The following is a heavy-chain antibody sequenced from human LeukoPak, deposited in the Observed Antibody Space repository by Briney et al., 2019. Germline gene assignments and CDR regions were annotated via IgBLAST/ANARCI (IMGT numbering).Heavy chain of an antibody. J-gene: IGHJ4*02. Sequence: ASVKVSCKASGYTFSSYGISWVRQAPGQGLGWMTWISAYNGNTDYAQTLRGRVTMTTDKSTSTAYMELRSLSADDTAAYFCARDSVDGSWTYYNDSPDYWGQGTLVTVSS. V-gene: IGHV1-18*01. D-gene: IGHD3-10*01. CDR2: ISAYNGNT. CDR1: GYTFSSYG. CDR3: ARDSVDGSWTYYNDSPDY.